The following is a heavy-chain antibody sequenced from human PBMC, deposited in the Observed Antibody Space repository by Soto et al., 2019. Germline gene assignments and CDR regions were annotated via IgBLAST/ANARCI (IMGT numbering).Heavy chain of an antibody. V-gene: IGHV3-33*01. CDR2: IWYDGSNK. D-gene: IGHD2-2*01. CDR1: GFTFSSYG. J-gene: IGHJ6*02. CDR3: ARDLGYCSSTSCYYYYYYGMDV. Sequence: LRLSCAASGFTFSSYGMHWVRQAPGKGLEWVAVIWYDGSNKYYADSVKGRFTISRDNSKNTLYLQMNSLRAEDTAVYYCARDLGYCSSTSCYYYYYYGMDVWGQGTTVTVSS.